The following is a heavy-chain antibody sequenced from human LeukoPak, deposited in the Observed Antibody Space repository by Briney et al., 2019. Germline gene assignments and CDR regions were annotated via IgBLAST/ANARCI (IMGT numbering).Heavy chain of an antibody. CDR3: ARVTVTTVGFDP. Sequence: VASVKVSCKASGYTFTSYDINWVRQATGQGLEWMGWMNPNSGNTGYAQKFQGRVTMTRNTSISTAYMELSSLRSEDTAVYYCARVTVTTVGFDPWGQGTLVTVSS. J-gene: IGHJ5*02. CDR1: GYTFTSYD. V-gene: IGHV1-8*01. D-gene: IGHD4-17*01. CDR2: MNPNSGNT.